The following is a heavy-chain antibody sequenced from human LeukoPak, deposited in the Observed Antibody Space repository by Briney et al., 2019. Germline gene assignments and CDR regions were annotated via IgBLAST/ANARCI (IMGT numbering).Heavy chain of an antibody. V-gene: IGHV3-53*01. D-gene: IGHD3-10*01. Sequence: AGGSLRLSCAASGFTVSTNCMTCVRQAPGKGLEWVSTIYSGGTTYYADSVMGRFTISRDNSKNTLYLQMNSLRAEDTAVYYCARAYSIIRGLVDYWGQGTLVTVSS. CDR2: IYSGGTT. CDR3: ARAYSIIRGLVDY. J-gene: IGHJ4*02. CDR1: GFTVSTNC.